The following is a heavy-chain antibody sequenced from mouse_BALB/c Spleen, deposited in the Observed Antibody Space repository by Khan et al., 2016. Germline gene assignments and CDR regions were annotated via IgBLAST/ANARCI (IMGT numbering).Heavy chain of an antibody. CDR3: KRSLALFSY. J-gene: IGHJ3*01. CDR1: GYTFTDHA. V-gene: IGHV1S53*02. CDR2: ISHGNGDI. Sequence: VQLKESDAELVKPGASVKISCKASGYTFTDHAIHWVKQKPEQGLEWIGYISHGNGDIKYNEKFKGKATLTADKSSSTAYMQLNSLTSEYSAVYFSKRSLALFSYWCQVPLFTVSA.